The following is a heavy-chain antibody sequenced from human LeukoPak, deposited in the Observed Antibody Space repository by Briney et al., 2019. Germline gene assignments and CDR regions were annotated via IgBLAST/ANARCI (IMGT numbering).Heavy chain of an antibody. CDR2: ISGSGGST. CDR3: AKTGDYDILTGYYILPWFDP. J-gene: IGHJ5*02. CDR1: GLTFRSYD. V-gene: IGHV3-23*01. Sequence: GASLRLSCAATGLTFRSYDMSWVRESPGKGLEWVSAISGSGGSTYYADSVKGRFTISRDNSKNTLYLQMNSLRAEDTAVYYCAKTGDYDILTGYYILPWFDPWGQGTLVTVSS. D-gene: IGHD3-9*01.